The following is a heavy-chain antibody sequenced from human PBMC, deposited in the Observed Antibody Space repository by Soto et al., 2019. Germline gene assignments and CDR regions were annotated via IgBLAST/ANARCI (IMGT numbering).Heavy chain of an antibody. J-gene: IGHJ4*02. D-gene: IGHD6-19*01. CDR1: GGSFSGYY. V-gene: IGHV4-34*01. Sequence: SETLSLTCAVYGGSFSGYYWSWIRQPPGKGLEWIGEINHSGSTNYNPSLKSRVTISVDTSKNQFSLKLSSVTAADTAVYYCARAGGSGWYLTHWGQGTLVTVSS. CDR2: INHSGST. CDR3: ARAGGSGWYLTH.